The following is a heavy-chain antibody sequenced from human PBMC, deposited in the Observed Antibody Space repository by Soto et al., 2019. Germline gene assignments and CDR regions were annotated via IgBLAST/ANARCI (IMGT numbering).Heavy chain of an antibody. J-gene: IGHJ3*01. D-gene: IGHD2-8*02. CDR2: IYYNGST. CDR3: ARDILSVGPRANDAFDV. V-gene: IGHV4-59*01. Sequence: QVQLQESAPGLVKPSETLSLTCTVSGGSISSYCWSWIRQPPGKGMEWIGYIYYNGSTNYNPSLKSRVTISVDTSKNQFSLKLSSVTAADTAVYYCARDILSVGPRANDAFDVWGQGTMVTVSS. CDR1: GGSISSYC.